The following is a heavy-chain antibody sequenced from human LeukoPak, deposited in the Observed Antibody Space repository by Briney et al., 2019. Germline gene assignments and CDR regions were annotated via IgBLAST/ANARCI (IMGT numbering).Heavy chain of an antibody. Sequence: SETLSLTCTVSGGTISSYYWSWIRQPPGKGLEWIGYIYYSGSTNYNPSLKSRVTISVDTSKNQFSLKLSSVTAADTAVYYCARVGWIQDWYFDLWGRGTLVTFSS. CDR3: ARVGWIQDWYFDL. D-gene: IGHD5-18*01. CDR2: IYYSGST. J-gene: IGHJ2*01. CDR1: GGTISSYY. V-gene: IGHV4-59*01.